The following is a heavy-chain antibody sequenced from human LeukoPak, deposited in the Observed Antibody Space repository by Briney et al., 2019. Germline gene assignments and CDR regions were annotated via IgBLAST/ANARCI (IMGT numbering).Heavy chain of an antibody. D-gene: IGHD2-8*02. J-gene: IGHJ4*02. CDR2: ISSSSNNL. CDR3: TRVVTGGCRLDY. V-gene: IGHV3-21*01. Sequence: GGCLRLSCAASGFTSSSYSMYWVRQAPGEGLEWVSCISSSSNNLYYTDSVKGRFTISRDTTKNSLYLQMNRLGAEKTVVYCTRVVTGGCRLDYWGQGTLVTVSS. CDR1: GFTSSSYS.